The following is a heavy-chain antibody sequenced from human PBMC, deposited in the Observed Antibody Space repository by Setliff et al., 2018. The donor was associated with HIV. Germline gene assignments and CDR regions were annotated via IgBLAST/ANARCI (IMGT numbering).Heavy chain of an antibody. J-gene: IGHJ6*03. Sequence: PGGSLRLSCAASGFTFSSYWMHWVRQAPGKGLVWVSRINSDGSSTNYADSVKGRFTISRDNAKNSLYLQMNSLRAEDTAVYYCARLLDYYYMDVWGKGTTVTVSS. CDR3: ARLLDYYYMDV. V-gene: IGHV3-74*01. CDR1: GFTFSSYW. CDR2: INSDGSST.